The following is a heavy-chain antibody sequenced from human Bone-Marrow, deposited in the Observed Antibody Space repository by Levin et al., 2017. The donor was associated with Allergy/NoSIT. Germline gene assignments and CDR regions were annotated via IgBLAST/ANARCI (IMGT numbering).Heavy chain of an antibody. V-gene: IGHV3-74*01. CDR3: ARDPGSASHDWYFDL. Sequence: GGSLRLSCAASVFTFTSSWMHWVRQAPGKGLVWVSRIHSDGRGPSYADSVKGRFTISRDSAKNTVYLQMNSLRAEDTAVYYCARDPGSASHDWYFDLWGRGTLVTVSS. J-gene: IGHJ2*01. D-gene: IGHD6-19*01. CDR1: VFTFTSSW. CDR2: IHSDGRGP.